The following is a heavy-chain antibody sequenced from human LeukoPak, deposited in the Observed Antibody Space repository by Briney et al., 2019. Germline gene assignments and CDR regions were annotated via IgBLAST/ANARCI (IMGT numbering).Heavy chain of an antibody. J-gene: IGHJ4*02. CDR3: ARSPPGWYYDNSGQYYFDT. V-gene: IGHV4-59*08. CDR1: GGSISGYY. CDR2: ISFTGNT. D-gene: IGHD3-22*01. Sequence: PSETLSLTCTVSGGSISGYYWSWIRQSPGKRLEWIAYISFTGNTNYNPSLKSRVTISLDTSKTHFSLTLSSLTAADTAVYYCARSPPGWYYDNSGQYYFDTWGQGALVTVSS.